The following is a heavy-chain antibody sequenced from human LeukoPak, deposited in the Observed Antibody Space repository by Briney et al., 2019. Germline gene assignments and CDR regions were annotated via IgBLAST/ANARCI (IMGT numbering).Heavy chain of an antibody. V-gene: IGHV3-23*01. CDR3: AKAGSGYYPDY. J-gene: IGHJ4*02. CDR1: GFPFSSYA. Sequence: GGSLTLSCAASGFPFSSYAMSWVRQAPGKGLEWASAISGSGGSTYYAGSVTGRFTISRDNSKNKLYLQMNTLRAEDTAVYYCAKAGSGYYPDYWGQGTLVTVSS. CDR2: ISGSGGST. D-gene: IGHD3-3*01.